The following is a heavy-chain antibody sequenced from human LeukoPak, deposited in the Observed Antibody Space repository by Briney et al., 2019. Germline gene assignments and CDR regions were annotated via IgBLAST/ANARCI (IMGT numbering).Heavy chain of an antibody. V-gene: IGHV3-23*01. J-gene: IGHJ4*02. D-gene: IGHD6-13*01. CDR3: ARGSTAAAGTDY. CDR2: ISGSGGYT. CDR1: GFTFSSYA. Sequence: GGSLRLSCAASGFTFSSYAMSWVRQAPGKGLEWVSGISGSGGYTYYADSVKGRFTISRDNSKNTLYLQMNSLRAEDTAVYYCARGSTAAAGTDYWGQGTLVTVSS.